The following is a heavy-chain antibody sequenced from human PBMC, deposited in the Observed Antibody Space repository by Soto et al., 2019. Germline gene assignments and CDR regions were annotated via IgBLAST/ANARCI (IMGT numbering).Heavy chain of an antibody. D-gene: IGHD2-15*01. CDR3: ARRLGYCSGGSCYELIDP. J-gene: IGHJ5*02. CDR2: IYYSGST. CDR1: GGSISSYY. Sequence: SETLSLTCTVSGGSISSYYWSWIRQPPGKGLEWIGYIYYSGSTNYNPSLKSRVTISVDTSKNQFSLKLSSVTAADTAVYYCARRLGYCSGGSCYELIDPWGQGTLVTVSS. V-gene: IGHV4-59*08.